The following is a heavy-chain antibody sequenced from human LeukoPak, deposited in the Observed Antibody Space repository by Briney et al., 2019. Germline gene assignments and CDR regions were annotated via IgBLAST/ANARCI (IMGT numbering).Heavy chain of an antibody. D-gene: IGHD2-2*01. CDR1: GGSISSTNW. Sequence: SGTLSLTCAVSGGSISSTNWWSWVRQPPGKGLEWIGEIYHSGGTNYNPSLKSRVTISIDKSKNQFSLNLSSVTAADTAVYFCARVRCTTTCGGFDYWGQGTLVSVSS. CDR2: IYHSGGT. CDR3: ARVRCTTTCGGFDY. J-gene: IGHJ4*02. V-gene: IGHV4-4*02.